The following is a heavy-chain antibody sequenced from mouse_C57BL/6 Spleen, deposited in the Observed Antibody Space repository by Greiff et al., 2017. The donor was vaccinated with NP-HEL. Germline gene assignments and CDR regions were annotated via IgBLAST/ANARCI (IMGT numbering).Heavy chain of an antibody. CDR2: IDPSDSYT. J-gene: IGHJ1*03. CDR3: ARGYYGSSYDWYFDV. Sequence: QVQLQQPGAELVRPGTSVKLSCKASGYTFTSYWMHWVKQRPGQGLEWIGVIDPSDSYTNYNQKFKGKATLTVDPSSSTAYMQRSSLTSEDSAVYYCARGYYGSSYDWYFDVWGTGTTVTVSS. D-gene: IGHD1-1*01. V-gene: IGHV1-59*01. CDR1: GYTFTSYW.